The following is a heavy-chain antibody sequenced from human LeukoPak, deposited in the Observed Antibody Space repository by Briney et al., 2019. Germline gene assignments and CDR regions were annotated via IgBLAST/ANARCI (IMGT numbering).Heavy chain of an antibody. CDR1: GYTLTSYD. D-gene: IGHD3-10*01. J-gene: IGHJ3*02. CDR2: MNPNSGRT. V-gene: IGHV1-8*01. CDR3: ARDGQTVTMLRGVPDAFDI. Sequence: GASVKVSCKASGYTLTSYDINWVRQATGQGLEWMGWMNPNSGRTGYAQNFQGRITITRNTSISTAYMELSSLRSEDTAVYYCARDGQTVTMLRGVPDAFDIWGQGTMVTVSS.